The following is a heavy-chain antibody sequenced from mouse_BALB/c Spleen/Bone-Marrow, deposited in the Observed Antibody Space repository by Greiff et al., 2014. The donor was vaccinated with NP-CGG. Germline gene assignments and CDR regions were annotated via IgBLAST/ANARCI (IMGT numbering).Heavy chain of an antibody. V-gene: IGHV1-7*01. CDR3: ARGYYGSSLVY. J-gene: IGHJ3*01. CDR2: INPSTGYT. Sequence: VQLQQSGAELAKPGASVKMSCKASGYTFTSYWMHWVKQRPGQGLEWIGYINPSTGYTEYNQKFKDKATLIADKSSSTAYMQLSSLTSEDSAVYYCARGYYGSSLVYWGQGTLVTVSA. CDR1: GYTFTSYW. D-gene: IGHD1-1*01.